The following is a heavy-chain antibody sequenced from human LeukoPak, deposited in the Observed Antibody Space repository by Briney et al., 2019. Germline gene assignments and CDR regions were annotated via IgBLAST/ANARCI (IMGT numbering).Heavy chain of an antibody. J-gene: IGHJ6*04. D-gene: IGHD6-13*01. V-gene: IGHV4-59*01. CDR3: ARDRQQLGYYYYGMDV. CDR2: IYYSGST. Sequence: ASETLSLTCTVSGGSISSYYWSWIRQPPGKGLEWIGYIYYSGSTNYNPSLKSRVTISVDTSKNQFSLKLSSVTAAGTAVYYCARDRQQLGYYYYGMDVWGKGTTVTVSS. CDR1: GGSISSYY.